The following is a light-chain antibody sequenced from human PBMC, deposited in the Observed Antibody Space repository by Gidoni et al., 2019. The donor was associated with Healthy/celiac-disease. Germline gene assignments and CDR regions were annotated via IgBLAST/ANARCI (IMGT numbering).Light chain of an antibody. V-gene: IGKV2-28*01. CDR2: LGS. J-gene: IGKJ4*01. Sequence: DIVMTQSPLSLPVPPGEPASISCRSSQTLLHSNGYNYLDSYLQKPGQSPQLLIYLGSNRASGVPDRFSGSGSGTDFTLKISRVEAEDVGVYYCMQALQTPLTFGGGTKVEIK. CDR1: QTLLHSNGYNY. CDR3: MQALQTPLT.